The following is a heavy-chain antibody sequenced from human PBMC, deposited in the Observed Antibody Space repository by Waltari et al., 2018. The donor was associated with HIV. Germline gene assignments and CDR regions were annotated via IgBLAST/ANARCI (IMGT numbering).Heavy chain of an antibody. J-gene: IGHJ4*02. Sequence: EVQLVESGGGLVKPGGSLRLSCAASAFTFSTYRMNWVRQAPGKVLEWVSSISDSSSYIYYADSVKGRFTISRDNAKNSLYLQMNSLRAEDTAVYYCARGRYYYDSSGYYDNLPFDYWGQGTLVTV. V-gene: IGHV3-21*01. CDR3: ARGRYYYDSSGYYDNLPFDY. CDR2: ISDSSSYI. D-gene: IGHD3-22*01. CDR1: AFTFSTYR.